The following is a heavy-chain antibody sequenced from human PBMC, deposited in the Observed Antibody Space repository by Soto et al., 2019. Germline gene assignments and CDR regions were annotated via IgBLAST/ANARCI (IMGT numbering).Heavy chain of an antibody. Sequence: EVQLVESGGGLVQPGGSLRLSCAASGFAFGSYWMQWVRQAPGKGLVWVSRISQDGTIATQADSVKGRFTISRDNAKNTLYLQMNSLRADDTAVYYCLRDQRHWNEFADQWGQGTLVTVSS. D-gene: IGHD1-1*01. V-gene: IGHV3-74*01. J-gene: IGHJ4*02. CDR2: ISQDGTIA. CDR3: LRDQRHWNEFADQ. CDR1: GFAFGSYW.